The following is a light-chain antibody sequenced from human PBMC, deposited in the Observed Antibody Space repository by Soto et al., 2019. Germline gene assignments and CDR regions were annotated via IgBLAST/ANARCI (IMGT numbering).Light chain of an antibody. CDR2: DNN. J-gene: IGLJ2*01. CDR3: GTWDSSLSDVV. Sequence: QSVLTQPPSVSAAPRQKVTISCSGSNYNIGNNHVSWYQQLPGTTPKLLIYDNNKRPSGIPDRFSGSKSGTSVTLAITGLHTGDEADYYCGTWDSSLSDVVFGGGTKLTVL. CDR1: NYNIGNNH. V-gene: IGLV1-51*01.